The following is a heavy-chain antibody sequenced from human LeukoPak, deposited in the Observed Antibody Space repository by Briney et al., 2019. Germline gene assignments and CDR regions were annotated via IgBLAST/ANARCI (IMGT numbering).Heavy chain of an antibody. Sequence: SETLSLTCSVSGGSISTYYWNWIRQPPGKGLEWIGNVFYSGSTNYNPSLRGRVTLSIDTSKNQFSLKVTSVTAADTAVYYCARSNGPYYFDYWGQGNLVTVSS. V-gene: IGHV4-59*01. CDR1: GGSISTYY. J-gene: IGHJ4*02. CDR2: VFYSGST. CDR3: ARSNGPYYFDY. D-gene: IGHD4/OR15-4a*01.